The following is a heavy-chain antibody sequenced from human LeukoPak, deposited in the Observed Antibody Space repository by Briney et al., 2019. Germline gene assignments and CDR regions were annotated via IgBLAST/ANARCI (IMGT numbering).Heavy chain of an antibody. CDR1: GGSISSSSYY. CDR3: ARHTPPYGSGSYYNGAFDY. Sequence: SETLSLTCTVSGGSISSSSYYWGWNRPPPGQELEWIGSIYYSGSTYSNPSLKSLAIISVDTSNNQFSLKLSSVTAADTAVYYCARHTPPYGSGSYYNGAFDYWGQGALVTVSS. D-gene: IGHD3-10*01. J-gene: IGHJ4*02. V-gene: IGHV4-39*01. CDR2: IYYSGST.